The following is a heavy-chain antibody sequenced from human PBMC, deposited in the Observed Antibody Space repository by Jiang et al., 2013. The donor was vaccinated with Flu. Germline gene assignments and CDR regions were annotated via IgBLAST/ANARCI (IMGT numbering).Heavy chain of an antibody. D-gene: IGHD3-22*01. V-gene: IGHV3-64D*06. J-gene: IGHJ4*02. CDR1: GFTFSTTA. CDR3: MSTSVVH. CDR2: ITHDGHIT. Sequence: VQLVESGGDLVQPGGSLTLSCSASGFTFSTTAMFWVRQAPGKRLQYVSVITHDGHITYYAESVKGRFTISRDNSRSALYLHMSSLRAEDTAVYYCMSTSVVHWGQGTLVTVSS.